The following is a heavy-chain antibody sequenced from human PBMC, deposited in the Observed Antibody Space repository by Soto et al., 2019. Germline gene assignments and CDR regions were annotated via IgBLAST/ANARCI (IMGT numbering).Heavy chain of an antibody. CDR2: MNPNSGNT. CDR1: GYTFTSYD. D-gene: IGHD3-3*01. CDR3: ARPTSGSYYYGMDV. Sequence: QVQLVQSGAEVKKPGASVKVSCKASGYTFTSYDINWVRQATGQGLEWMGWMNPNSGNTGYAQKFQGRVTVTRNTSIIPAYMELSSLRSEDTAVYYCARPTSGSYYYGMDVWGQGTAVTVSS. J-gene: IGHJ6*02. V-gene: IGHV1-8*01.